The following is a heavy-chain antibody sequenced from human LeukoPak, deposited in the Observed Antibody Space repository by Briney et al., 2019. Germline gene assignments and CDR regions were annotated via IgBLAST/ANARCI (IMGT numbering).Heavy chain of an antibody. Sequence: SETLSLTCTVSGGSISSYYWSWIRQPAGKGLEWIGRIYTSGSTNYNPSLKSRVTMSVDTSKNQFSLKLSSVTAADTAVYYCASQGSPRVGAGPPIWGQGTMVTVSS. CDR1: GGSISSYY. CDR2: IYTSGST. D-gene: IGHD1-26*01. CDR3: ASQGSPRVGAGPPI. V-gene: IGHV4-4*07. J-gene: IGHJ3*02.